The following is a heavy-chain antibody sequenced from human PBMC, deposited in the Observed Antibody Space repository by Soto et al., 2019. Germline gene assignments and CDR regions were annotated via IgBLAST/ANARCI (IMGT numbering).Heavy chain of an antibody. CDR1: GFTFSSYA. CDR2: ISGSGDST. Sequence: EVPLLESGGGLVQPGGSLRLSCTASGFTFSSYAMSWVRQAPGKGLEWVSAISGSGDSTYYADSVKGRFTISRDNSKNTLYLQMNSLRAEDTAVYYCAKDFTHPFDYWGQGTLVTVSS. CDR3: AKDFTHPFDY. J-gene: IGHJ4*02. V-gene: IGHV3-23*01.